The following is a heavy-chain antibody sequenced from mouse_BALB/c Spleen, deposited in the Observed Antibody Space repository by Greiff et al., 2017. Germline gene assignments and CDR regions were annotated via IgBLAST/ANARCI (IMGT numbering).Heavy chain of an antibody. V-gene: IGHV5-4*02. J-gene: IGHJ4*01. Sequence: DVKLVESGGGLVKPGGSLKLSCAASGFTFSDYYMYWVRQTPEKRLEWVATISDGGSYTYYPDSVKGRFTISRDNAKNNLYLQMSSLKSEDTAMYYCARVDGPMDYWGQGTSVTVSS. D-gene: IGHD2-3*01. CDR2: ISDGGSYT. CDR3: ARVDGPMDY. CDR1: GFTFSDYY.